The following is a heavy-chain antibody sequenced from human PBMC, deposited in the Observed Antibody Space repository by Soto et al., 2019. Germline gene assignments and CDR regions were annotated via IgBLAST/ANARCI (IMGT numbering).Heavy chain of an antibody. Sequence: GESLKISCKGSGYSFTSYWIGWVRQMPGKGLEWMGIIYPGDSDTRYSPSFQGQVTISADKSISTAYLQWSSLKASDTAMYYCASGDILTGYYPSFDYWGQGTLVTVSS. J-gene: IGHJ4*02. D-gene: IGHD3-9*01. V-gene: IGHV5-51*01. CDR3: ASGDILTGYYPSFDY. CDR2: IYPGDSDT. CDR1: GYSFTSYW.